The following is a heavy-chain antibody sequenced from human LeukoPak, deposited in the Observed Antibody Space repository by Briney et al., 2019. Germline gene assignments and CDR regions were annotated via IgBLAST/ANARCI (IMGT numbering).Heavy chain of an antibody. V-gene: IGHV4-59*04. CDR3: ASVRFLEWLLDY. Sequence: PSETLSLTCTVSGGSISSYYWSWIRQPAGKGLEWIGNIYYSGSTYYNPSLKSRVTISVDTSKNQFSLKLSSVTAADTAVYYCASVRFLEWLLDYWGQGTLVTVSS. D-gene: IGHD3-3*01. J-gene: IGHJ4*02. CDR1: GGSISSYY. CDR2: IYYSGST.